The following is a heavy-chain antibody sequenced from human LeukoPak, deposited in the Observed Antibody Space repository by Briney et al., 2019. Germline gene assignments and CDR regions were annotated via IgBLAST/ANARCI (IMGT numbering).Heavy chain of an antibody. V-gene: IGHV3-23*01. CDR2: ISGSGGST. D-gene: IGHD2-21*01. Sequence: GGSLRLPCAASGFTFSSYAMSWVRQAPGKGLEWVSAISGSGGSTYYADSVKGRFTISRDNSKNTLYLQMNSLRAEDTAVYYCAKDVALGSNFDYWGQGTLVTVSS. CDR1: GFTFSSYA. CDR3: AKDVALGSNFDY. J-gene: IGHJ4*02.